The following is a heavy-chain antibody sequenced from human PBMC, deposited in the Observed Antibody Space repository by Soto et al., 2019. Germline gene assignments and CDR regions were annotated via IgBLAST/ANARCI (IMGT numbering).Heavy chain of an antibody. CDR2: IYTSGST. Sequence: SETLSLTCTVSGGSISSYYWSWIRQPAGKGLEWIGRIYTSGSTNYNPSLKSRVTMSVDTSKNQFSLKLSSVTAADTAVYYCARNKDGYSYGDFDYWGHGTLVTVSS. D-gene: IGHD5-18*01. CDR3: ARNKDGYSYGDFDY. V-gene: IGHV4-4*07. J-gene: IGHJ4*01. CDR1: GGSISSYY.